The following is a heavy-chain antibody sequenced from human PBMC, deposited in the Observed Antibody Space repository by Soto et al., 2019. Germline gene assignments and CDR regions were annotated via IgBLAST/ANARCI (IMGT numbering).Heavy chain of an antibody. CDR2: IIPYYNTL. J-gene: IGHJ4*02. D-gene: IGHD6-19*01. Sequence: QAQVVQSGAEVRKPGSSVKLSCKASEGTFNSYAIAWVRQAPGQGLEWMGGIIPYYNTLNYAQKFQDRVTITADDSTNTVYMELSSLRSDDTDVYFCASGASRWYPYFFDSWAQGTLVPVSS. CDR1: EGTFNSYA. V-gene: IGHV1-69*01. CDR3: ASGASRWYPYFFDS.